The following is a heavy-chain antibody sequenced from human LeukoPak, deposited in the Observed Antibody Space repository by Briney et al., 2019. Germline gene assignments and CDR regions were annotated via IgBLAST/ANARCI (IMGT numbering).Heavy chain of an antibody. J-gene: IGHJ4*02. CDR3: VITSATGPLDY. Sequence: GGSLRLSCSASGFTFRSYAMHWVRQAPGKGLEYVSAISSNGGSTYYADSVRGRFTISRDNSKNTLYLQMSSLRAEDTAVYYCVITSATGPLDYWAREPWSPSPQ. CDR2: ISSNGGST. D-gene: IGHD6-6*01. CDR1: GFTFRSYA. V-gene: IGHV3-64D*09.